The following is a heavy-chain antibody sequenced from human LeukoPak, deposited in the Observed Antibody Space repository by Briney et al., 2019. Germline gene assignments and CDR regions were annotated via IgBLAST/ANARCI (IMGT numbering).Heavy chain of an antibody. J-gene: IGHJ4*02. V-gene: IGHV3-7*01. CDR2: IKQDGSEK. CDR3: ARVEASGYDYGAFDY. CDR1: GFTFSSYW. Sequence: GGSLRLSCAASGFTFSSYWMSWVRQAPGKGLEWVANIKQDGSEKYYVDSVKGRFTISRDNSKNTLYLQMNSLRAEDTAVYYCARVEASGYDYGAFDYWGQGTLVTVSS. D-gene: IGHD5-12*01.